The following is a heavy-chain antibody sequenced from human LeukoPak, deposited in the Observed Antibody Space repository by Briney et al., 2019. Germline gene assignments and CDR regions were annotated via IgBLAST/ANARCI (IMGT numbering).Heavy chain of an antibody. D-gene: IGHD5-18*01. CDR2: ITSSISYI. V-gene: IGHV3-21*01. J-gene: IGHJ4*02. CDR3: ARDLGGVDTAMVTGLDY. Sequence: PGRSLRLSRAASGFTFSSYTMNWVRQAPGKGLEWVSSITSSISYIYYEDSVKGRFTISRDNAKNSLYLQMNSLRAEDTAVYYCARDLGGVDTAMVTGLDYWGQGTLVTVSS. CDR1: GFTFSSYT.